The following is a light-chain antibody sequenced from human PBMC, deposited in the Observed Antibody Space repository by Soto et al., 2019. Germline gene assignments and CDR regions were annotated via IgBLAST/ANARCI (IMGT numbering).Light chain of an antibody. CDR1: QGISSY. V-gene: IGKV1-9*01. Sequence: DIQLTQSPSFLSASVGDRVTITCRASQGISSYLAWYQQKPGKAPKLLIYAASTLQSGVPSRFSGSVSGTQFTFTISSLQPEDPATYYCPQFNSHPLTFGGGTKVEIE. J-gene: IGKJ4*01. CDR2: AAS. CDR3: PQFNSHPLT.